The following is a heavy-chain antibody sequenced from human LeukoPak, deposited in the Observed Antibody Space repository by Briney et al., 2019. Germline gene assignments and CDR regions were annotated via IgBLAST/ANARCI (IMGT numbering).Heavy chain of an antibody. J-gene: IGHJ4*02. Sequence: GGFLRLSCAASGLIISREFMSWVRQAPGQGLEWVAIIYSDGNTVYAESVKGRFTISRDTSKNRLFLHMDSLRVEDTALYYCAKVATTPVWAPDYWGQGTLVTVS. V-gene: IGHV3-53*01. CDR2: IYSDGNT. CDR3: AKVATTPVWAPDY. D-gene: IGHD1-1*01. CDR1: GLIISREF.